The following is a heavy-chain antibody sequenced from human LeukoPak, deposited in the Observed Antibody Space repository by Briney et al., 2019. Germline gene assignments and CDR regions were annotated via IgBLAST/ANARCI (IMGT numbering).Heavy chain of an antibody. V-gene: IGHV3-48*04. CDR1: GFTFSSYG. D-gene: IGHD6-19*01. CDR2: ISSSGSTI. CDR3: ARDTPLAVAESFDY. Sequence: PGGSLRLSCAASGFTFSSYGMYWIRQAPGKGLEWVSYISSSGSTIYYADSVKGRFTISRDNAKNSLYLQMNSLRAEDTAVYYCARDTPLAVAESFDYWGQGTLVTVSS. J-gene: IGHJ4*02.